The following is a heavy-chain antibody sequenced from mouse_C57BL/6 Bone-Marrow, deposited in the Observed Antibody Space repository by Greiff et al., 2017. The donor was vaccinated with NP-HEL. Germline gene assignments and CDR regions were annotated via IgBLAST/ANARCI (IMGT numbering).Heavy chain of an antibody. CDR2: IWSDGST. D-gene: IGHD1-1*01. Sequence: QVQLQQSGPGLVAPSQSLSITCTVSGFSLTSYGVHWVRQPPGKGLEWLVVIWSDGSTTYNSALKSRLSISKDNSKSQVFLKMNSLQTDDTAMYYCARHYYCGSSYQVPFDYWGQGTTLTVSS. CDR3: ARHYYCGSSYQVPFDY. V-gene: IGHV2-6-1*01. J-gene: IGHJ2*01. CDR1: GFSLTSYG.